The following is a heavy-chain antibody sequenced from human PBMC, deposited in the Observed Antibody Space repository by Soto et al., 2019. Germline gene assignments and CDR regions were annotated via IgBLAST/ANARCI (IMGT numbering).Heavy chain of an antibody. V-gene: IGHV4-30-4*01. D-gene: IGHD3-22*01. CDR2: IHYSGSI. CDR3: ARAHRYYDYPDI. J-gene: IGHJ3*02. CDR1: GGSVSSGDYY. Sequence: QVQLQESGPGLVKASQTLSLTCTVSGGSVSSGDYYWSWIRQPPGKGLEWIGYIHYSGSIYYNPSLKRRVTLSVDPSKNQFSLKLTSVTAADTAVYYCARAHRYYDYPDIWGQGTMVTVSS.